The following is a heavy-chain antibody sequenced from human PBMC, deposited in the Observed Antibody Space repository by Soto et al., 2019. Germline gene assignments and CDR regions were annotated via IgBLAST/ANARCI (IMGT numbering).Heavy chain of an antibody. CDR2: VSASGSIT. J-gene: IGHJ4*02. CDR1: GFTFSSYD. Sequence: LRLSCAASGFTFSSYDMSWVRQAPGKGLEWVSGVSASGSITSYADSAKGRFTISRDNAKNTKFLQMNSLRAEDTAVYFCAKGDCSGGRCYRGFDYWGQGTLVTVSS. CDR3: AKGDCSGGRCYRGFDY. V-gene: IGHV3-23*01. D-gene: IGHD2-15*01.